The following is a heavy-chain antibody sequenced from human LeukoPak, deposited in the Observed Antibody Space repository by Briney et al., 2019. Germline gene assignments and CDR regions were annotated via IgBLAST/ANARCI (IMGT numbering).Heavy chain of an antibody. CDR3: ARDKREGAIHDY. D-gene: IGHD1-26*01. Sequence: GGSLRLSCAASGFTFSSYSMNWVRQAPGMGLELVSYISTSSSYIYYADSVKGRFTISRDNAKNSLYLQMNSLRAEDTAVYYCARDKREGAIHDYWGQGALVTVSS. CDR1: GFTFSSYS. CDR2: ISTSSSYI. V-gene: IGHV3-21*01. J-gene: IGHJ4*02.